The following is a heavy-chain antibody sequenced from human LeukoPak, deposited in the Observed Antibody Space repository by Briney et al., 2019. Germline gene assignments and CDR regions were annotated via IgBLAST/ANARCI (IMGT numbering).Heavy chain of an antibody. V-gene: IGHV3-11*01. Sequence: GTLSLTCAVSGGSISSSNWWSWVRQAPGKGLEWVSYISSSGSTIYYADSVKGRFTISRDNAKNSLYLQMNSLRAEDTAVYYCARDGYYYDSSGYWDWGQGTLVTVSS. CDR3: ARDGYYYDSSGYWD. CDR2: ISSSGSTI. D-gene: IGHD3-22*01. J-gene: IGHJ4*02. CDR1: GGSISSSNW.